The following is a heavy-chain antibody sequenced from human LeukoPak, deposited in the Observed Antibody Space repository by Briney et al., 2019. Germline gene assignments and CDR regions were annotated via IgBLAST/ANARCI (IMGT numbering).Heavy chain of an antibody. CDR1: GYTFTNYH. CDR2: INPKSGDT. D-gene: IGHD3-10*01. Sequence: GASVKVSCKTSGYTFTNYHIQWVRQAPGQGLQWMGRINPKSGDTKFAQGFQGRVTLTRDTSIDTAYLEVTGLTSDDTADYYCARGVYYGSGSYVFEYWGQGTQIIVSS. J-gene: IGHJ4*02. V-gene: IGHV1-2*02. CDR3: ARGVYYGSGSYVFEY.